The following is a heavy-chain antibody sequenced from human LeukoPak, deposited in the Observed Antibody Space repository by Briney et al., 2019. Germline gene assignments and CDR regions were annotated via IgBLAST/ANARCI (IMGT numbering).Heavy chain of an antibody. CDR2: INHSGST. CDR3: ALRPRGVRRLDY. J-gene: IGHJ4*02. Sequence: SETLSLTCAVYGGSFSDFYWNWTRQPPGRGLEWIGEINHSGSTNYNPSLKSRVTISVDMSKNQFSLNLSSVTAADTAMYYCALRPRGVRRLDYRGQGTLVTVSS. CDR1: GGSFSDFY. V-gene: IGHV4-34*01. D-gene: IGHD2-21*01.